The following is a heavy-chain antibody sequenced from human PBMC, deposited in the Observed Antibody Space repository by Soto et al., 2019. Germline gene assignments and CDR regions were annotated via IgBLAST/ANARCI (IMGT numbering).Heavy chain of an antibody. CDR2: MNTNSDHT. V-gene: IGHV1-8*01. J-gene: IGHJ4*02. CDR3: AIRTDGYNFDF. CDR1: GYSFTTYG. D-gene: IGHD5-12*01. Sequence: ASVKVSCKASGYSFTTYGINWLRQAPGQWLEWMGWMNTNSDHTDHAQTLQGRVTMTRNISISTAYMELSSLRSDDTAVYYCAIRTDGYNFDFWGQGTLVTVSS.